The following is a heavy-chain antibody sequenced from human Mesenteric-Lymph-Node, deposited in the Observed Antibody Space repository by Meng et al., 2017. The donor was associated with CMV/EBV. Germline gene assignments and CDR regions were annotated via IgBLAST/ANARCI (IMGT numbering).Heavy chain of an antibody. Sequence: ASVKVSCKASGYTFSSYAISWVRQATGQGLEYMGWMNPDSGNTGFAQDFQGRVTMTRDSSISTAYMELSGLTSDDTAIYYCSRGRQPSRYYGSDVWGQGTTVTVS. CDR2: MNPDSGNT. V-gene: IGHV1-8*02. CDR1: GYTFSSYA. D-gene: IGHD6-13*01. J-gene: IGHJ6*02. CDR3: SRGRQPSRYYGSDV.